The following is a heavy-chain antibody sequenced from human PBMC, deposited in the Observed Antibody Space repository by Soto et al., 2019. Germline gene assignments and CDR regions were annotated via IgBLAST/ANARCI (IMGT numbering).Heavy chain of an antibody. CDR3: ARSIDP. J-gene: IGHJ5*02. Sequence: PSETLSLTCTVAGGSIISGGYYWSWIRQHPGKGLEWIGYIYYSGSTYYNPSLKSRVTITVDTSKNQFSLKLSSVTAADTAVHYCARSIDPWGQGTLVTVSS. V-gene: IGHV4-31*03. CDR1: GGSIISGGYY. CDR2: IYYSGST.